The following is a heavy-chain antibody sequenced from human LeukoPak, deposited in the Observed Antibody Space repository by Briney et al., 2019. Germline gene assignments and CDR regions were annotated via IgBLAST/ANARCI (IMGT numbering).Heavy chain of an antibody. J-gene: IGHJ4*02. CDR2: IKQDGSEK. CDR3: ARVHLEWLLSLDY. Sequence: PGGSLRLSCAASGFTFSSYWMSWVRQAPGKGLEWVANIKQDGSEKYYVDSVKGRFTIPRDNAKNSLYLQMNSLRAEDTAVYYCARVHLEWLLSLDYWGQGILVTVSS. D-gene: IGHD3-3*01. CDR1: GFTFSSYW. V-gene: IGHV3-7*01.